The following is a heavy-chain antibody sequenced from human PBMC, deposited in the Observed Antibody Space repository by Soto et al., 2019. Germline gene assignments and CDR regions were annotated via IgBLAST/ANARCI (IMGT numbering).Heavy chain of an antibody. CDR3: AKDQTYGDSAPSFDY. J-gene: IGHJ4*02. Sequence: GGSLRLSCAASGFTFSSYWMHWVRQAPGKGLEWVSPISSSGSSTYYADSVKGRFTISRDNSKNTLYLQMNSLRAEDTAVYYCAKDQTYGDSAPSFDYWGQGTLVTVSS. D-gene: IGHD4-17*01. V-gene: IGHV3-23*01. CDR1: GFTFSSYW. CDR2: ISSSGSST.